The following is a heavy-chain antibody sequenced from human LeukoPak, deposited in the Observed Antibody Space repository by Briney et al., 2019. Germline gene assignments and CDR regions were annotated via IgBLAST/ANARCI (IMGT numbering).Heavy chain of an antibody. D-gene: IGHD6-6*01. CDR2: IYYRGIT. CDR1: RGSISSNIYY. V-gene: IGHV4-39*01. CDR3: ASSIAARRGEKAFDI. J-gene: IGHJ3*02. Sequence: PSETLSLTCADSRGSISSNIYYSGWIRQPPGTWLEWLGSIYYRGITYYNPSLKSRFTISVDTSRNQCSLKLSSVTAADTPVYYCASSIAARRGEKAFDIWGQGTMVTVSS.